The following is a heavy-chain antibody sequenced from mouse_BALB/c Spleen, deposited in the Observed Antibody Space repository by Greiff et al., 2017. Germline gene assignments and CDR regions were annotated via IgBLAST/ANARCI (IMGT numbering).Heavy chain of an antibody. J-gene: IGHJ3*01. V-gene: IGHV5-6*01. D-gene: IGHD1-1*01. CDR2: ISSGGSYT. CDR1: GFTFSSYG. Sequence: EVHLVESGGDLVKPGGSLKLSCAASGFTFSSYGMSWVRQTPDKRLEWVATISSGGSYTYYPDSVKGRFTISRDNAKNTLYLQMSSLKSEDTAMYYCARRDTTVPFAYWGQGTLVTVSA. CDR3: ARRDTTVPFAY.